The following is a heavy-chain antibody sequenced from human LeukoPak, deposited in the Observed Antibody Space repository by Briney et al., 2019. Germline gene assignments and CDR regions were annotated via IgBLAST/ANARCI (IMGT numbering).Heavy chain of an antibody. J-gene: IGHJ4*02. CDR2: ISAYNGNT. V-gene: IGHV1-18*01. D-gene: IGHD3-10*01. CDR3: ARSITMVRGVIGIADY. Sequence: ASVKVSCKASDYTFTSYGISWVRQAPGQGLEWMGWISAYNGNTNYAQKLQGRVTMTTDTSTSTAYMELRSLRSDDTAVYYCARSITMVRGVIGIADYWGQGTLVTVSS. CDR1: DYTFTSYG.